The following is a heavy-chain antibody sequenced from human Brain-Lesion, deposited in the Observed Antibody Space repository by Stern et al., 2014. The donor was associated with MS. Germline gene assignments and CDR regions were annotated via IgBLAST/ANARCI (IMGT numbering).Heavy chain of an antibody. J-gene: IGHJ3*02. CDR1: GASVGGGDWY. V-gene: IGHV4-30-4*01. CDR2: IYYSGTT. D-gene: IGHD1-1*01. Sequence: QVQLQESGPGLVKPSQTLSLACAVSGASVGGGDWYWSWIRQPPGKGLEWLGHIYYSGTTYYKPSLKSRLIISLDTSKNQFSLNLTSVTAADTAVYYCAGEFGKYELLESFHMWGQGTMVTVSS. CDR3: AGEFGKYELLESFHM.